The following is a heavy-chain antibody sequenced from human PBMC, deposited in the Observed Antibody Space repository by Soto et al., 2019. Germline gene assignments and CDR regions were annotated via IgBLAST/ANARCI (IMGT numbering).Heavy chain of an antibody. D-gene: IGHD3-10*01. CDR1: GFTFRNYG. J-gene: IGHJ6*02. CDR2: IWYDGSNE. V-gene: IGHV3-33*01. CDR3: ARVQGRFYGSGSYKGVDV. Sequence: GGSLRLSCAASGFTFRNYGMHWVRQAPDKGLEWVAVIWYDGSNEYYADSVKGRFTISRDNSKSTLYLQMNALRAEDTAIYYCARVQGRFYGSGSYKGVDVWGQGTTVTVSS.